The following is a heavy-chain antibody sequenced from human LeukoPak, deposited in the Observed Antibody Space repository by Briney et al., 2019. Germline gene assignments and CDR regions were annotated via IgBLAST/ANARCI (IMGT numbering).Heavy chain of an antibody. CDR2: IYHRGST. Sequence: SETLSLTCAVSGYSISSGYYWGSIRQPPGKGLEWIGSIYHRGSTYYNPSLKIRVTISVDTAKNQFSRKLSSVTAADTAVYYGARASYVWGSYRPAGDYWGQGTLVSVSS. CDR1: GYSISSGYY. CDR3: ARASYVWGSYRPAGDY. J-gene: IGHJ4*02. D-gene: IGHD3-16*02. V-gene: IGHV4-38-2*01.